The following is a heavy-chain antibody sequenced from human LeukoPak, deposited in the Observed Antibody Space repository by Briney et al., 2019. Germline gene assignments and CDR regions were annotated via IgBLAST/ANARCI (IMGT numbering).Heavy chain of an antibody. CDR2: ISSRSNTI. Sequence: GGSLRLFCVASGFTFTSHSMNWVRQAPGEGLEWVSYISSRSNTIYYADSVKGRFTISRDNAKNSLYLQMNSLRDEDTAAYYCARDLTIRGINGMDVWGQGTTVTVSS. V-gene: IGHV3-48*02. CDR3: ARDLTIRGINGMDV. CDR1: GFTFTSHS. D-gene: IGHD3-10*01. J-gene: IGHJ6*02.